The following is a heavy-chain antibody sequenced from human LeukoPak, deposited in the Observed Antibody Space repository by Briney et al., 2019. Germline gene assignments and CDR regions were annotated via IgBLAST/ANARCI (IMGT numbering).Heavy chain of an antibody. CDR3: AKDPRSEGDYFDY. CDR1: GFTFSSYG. Sequence: GGSLRLSCAASGFTFSSYGMHWVRQAPGKGLEWVAFVRYDGSNKYYADSVKGRFTISRDNSKNTLYLQMNSLRAEDTAVYYCAKDPRSEGDYFDYWGQGTLVTVSS. CDR2: VRYDGSNK. J-gene: IGHJ4*02. D-gene: IGHD1-26*01. V-gene: IGHV3-30*02.